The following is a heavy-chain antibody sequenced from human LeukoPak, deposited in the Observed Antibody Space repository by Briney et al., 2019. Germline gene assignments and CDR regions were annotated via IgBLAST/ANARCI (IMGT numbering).Heavy chain of an antibody. V-gene: IGHV3-74*01. D-gene: IGHD3-22*01. CDR2: IISDGSTT. Sequence: GGSLRLSCAASGFTFSSYWIHWVRQAPGKGLVWVSRIISDGSTTSYADSVMGRFTISRDTAKNTLYLQMNSLRADDTAVYYCARISYDSSGYYDYWGQGALVTVSS. CDR3: ARISYDSSGYYDY. J-gene: IGHJ4*02. CDR1: GFTFSSYW.